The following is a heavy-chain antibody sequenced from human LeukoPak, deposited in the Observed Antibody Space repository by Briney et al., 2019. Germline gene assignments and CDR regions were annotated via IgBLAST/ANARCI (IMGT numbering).Heavy chain of an antibody. V-gene: IGHV3-21*01. CDR1: GFTFSSYS. D-gene: IGHD5-12*01. J-gene: IGHJ4*02. CDR3: ARDATVTGFDY. Sequence: GGSLRLSCAASGFTFSSYSMNWVLQAPGKGLEWVSSISSSSSYIYYADSVKGRFTISRDNAKNSLYLQMNSLRAEDTAVYYCARDATVTGFDYWGRGTLVTVSS. CDR2: ISSSSSYI.